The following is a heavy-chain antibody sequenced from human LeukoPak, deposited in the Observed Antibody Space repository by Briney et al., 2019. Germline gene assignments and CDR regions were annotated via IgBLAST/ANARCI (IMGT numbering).Heavy chain of an antibody. CDR1: GGTFSSYA. CDR2: IIPIFGTA. CDR3: ARGGYGDYGGY. V-gene: IGHV1-69*01. J-gene: IGHJ4*02. Sequence: PRASVKVSCKASGGTFSSYAISWVRQAPGQGLEWMGGIIPIFGTANYAQKFQGRVTITADESTNTAYMELSSLRSEDTAVYYCARGGYGDYGGYWGQGTLVTVSS. D-gene: IGHD4-17*01.